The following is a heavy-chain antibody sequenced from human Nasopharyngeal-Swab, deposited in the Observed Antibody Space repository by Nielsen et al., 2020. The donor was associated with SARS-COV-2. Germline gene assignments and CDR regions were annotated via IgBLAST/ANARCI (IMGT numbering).Heavy chain of an antibody. CDR3: ARVLGEQWLVNYYYYMDV. CDR2: IYYSGST. Sequence: WICQPPGKGLEWTGYIYYSGSTYYNPSLKSRVTISVDTPKNQFSLKLSSVTAADTAVYYCARVLGEQWLVNYYYYMDVWGKGTTVTVSS. V-gene: IGHV4-30-4*01. D-gene: IGHD6-19*01. J-gene: IGHJ6*03.